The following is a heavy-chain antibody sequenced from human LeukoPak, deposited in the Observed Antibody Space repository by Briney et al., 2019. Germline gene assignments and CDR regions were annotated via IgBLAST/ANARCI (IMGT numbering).Heavy chain of an antibody. CDR1: GGTFSSYA. D-gene: IGHD3-22*01. J-gene: IGHJ6*03. CDR3: ASSGGYQASCYYYMDV. CDR2: IIPIFGTA. V-gene: IGHV1-69*01. Sequence: TSVKVSCKASGGTFSSYAISWVRQAPGQGLEWMGGIIPIFGTANYAQKFQGRVTITADESTSTAYMELSSLRSEDTAVYYCASSGGYQASCYYYMDVWGKGTTVTVSS.